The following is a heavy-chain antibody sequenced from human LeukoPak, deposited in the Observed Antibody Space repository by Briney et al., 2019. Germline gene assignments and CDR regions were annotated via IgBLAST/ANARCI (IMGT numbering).Heavy chain of an antibody. D-gene: IGHD4-11*01. V-gene: IGHV4-38-2*01. CDR1: GYSISSGYY. Sequence: SETLSLTCAVSGYSISSGYYWGWIRPPPGKGLEWIGSIYHSGSTYYNPSPKSRVTISVDTSKNQFSLKLSSVTAADTAVYYCARRGLQTPFDYWGQGTLVTVSS. CDR2: IYHSGST. J-gene: IGHJ4*02. CDR3: ARRGLQTPFDY.